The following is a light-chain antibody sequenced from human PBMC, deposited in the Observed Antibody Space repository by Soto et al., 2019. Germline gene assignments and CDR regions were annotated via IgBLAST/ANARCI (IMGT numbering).Light chain of an antibody. CDR1: QTLGSN. CDR2: DAS. Sequence: ELVMTQSPATLSVSPGERATLSCRASQTLGSNVAWYQQKPGQAPRLLIYDASTTAPGAPARFSGSGSGTAFTLTITSLQSEDCALYYCQQDNTWPLSFGGGTKVEI. J-gene: IGKJ4*01. CDR3: QQDNTWPLS. V-gene: IGKV3-15*01.